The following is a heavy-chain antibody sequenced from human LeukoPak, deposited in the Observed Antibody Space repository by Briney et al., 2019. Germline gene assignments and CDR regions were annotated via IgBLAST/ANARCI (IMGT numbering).Heavy chain of an antibody. Sequence: GGSLRLSCVATGFTFSNYAMSWVRQAPGKGPEWVSGISYSGGSTYYADSVKGQFTISRDNSKNTLYLQMNSLRAEDTAVYYCAKRYSGYDYYYYYGMDVWGQGTTVTVSS. CDR3: AKRYSGYDYYYYYGMDV. D-gene: IGHD5-12*01. CDR1: GFTFSNYA. J-gene: IGHJ6*02. V-gene: IGHV3-23*01. CDR2: ISYSGGST.